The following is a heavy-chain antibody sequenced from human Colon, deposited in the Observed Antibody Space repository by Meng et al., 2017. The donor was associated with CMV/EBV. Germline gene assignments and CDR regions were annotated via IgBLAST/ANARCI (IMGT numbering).Heavy chain of an antibody. CDR1: DSISRSNFY. CDR2: ISYSGTT. D-gene: IGHD1-14*01. CDR3: ARGEKYNNGIPPWFDP. J-gene: IGHJ5*02. Sequence: DSISRSNFYWGWIRQPPGKGLEWSGSISYSGTTYYNPSLKSRVTISLDTSKNQFSLKLTSVTAADTAMFYCARGEKYNNGIPPWFDPWGQGTLVTVSS. V-gene: IGHV4-39*07.